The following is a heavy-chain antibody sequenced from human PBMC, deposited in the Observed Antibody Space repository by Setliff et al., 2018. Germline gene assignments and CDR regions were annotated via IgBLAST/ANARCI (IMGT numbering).Heavy chain of an antibody. Sequence: EGSLRLSCAASGFTFSSYTMNWVRQAPGKGLEWVSYISSSSRTKYYADSVKGRFTISRDNAKNSLYLQMNSLRAEDTAVYYCARNGDVDTGFLGYYYYYYMDVWGKGTTVTVS. CDR2: ISSSSRTK. CDR1: GFTFSSYT. D-gene: IGHD5-18*01. CDR3: ARNGDVDTGFLGYYYYYYMDV. J-gene: IGHJ6*03. V-gene: IGHV3-48*01.